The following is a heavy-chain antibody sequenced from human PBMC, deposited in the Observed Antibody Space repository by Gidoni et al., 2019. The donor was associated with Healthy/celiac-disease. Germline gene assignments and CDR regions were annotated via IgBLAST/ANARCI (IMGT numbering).Heavy chain of an antibody. D-gene: IGHD6-13*01. CDR3: ARGNTGIAAAADFDY. CDR2: IYYSGST. Sequence: QVQLQESGPGLVKPSETLSLPCTVPGGSVSSGSYYWSWIRQPPGKGLEWIGYIYYSGSTNYNPSLKSRVTISVDTSKNQFSLKLSSVTAADTAVYYCARGNTGIAAAADFDYWGQGTLVTVSS. CDR1: GGSVSSGSYY. V-gene: IGHV4-61*01. J-gene: IGHJ4*02.